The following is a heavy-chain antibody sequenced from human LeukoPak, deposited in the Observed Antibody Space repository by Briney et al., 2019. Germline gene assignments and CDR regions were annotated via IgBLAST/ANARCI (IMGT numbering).Heavy chain of an antibody. CDR3: ARGITMLRGVIGGNWFDP. J-gene: IGHJ5*02. D-gene: IGHD3-10*01. CDR1: GYTFTGYY. V-gene: IGHV1-2*02. CDR2: INPNSGGT. Sequence: GAAVKVSCKASGYTFTGYYMHWVRQAPGQGLEWMGWINPNSGGTNYAQKFQGRVTMTRDTSISTAYMELSRLRSDDTAVYYCARGITMLRGVIGGNWFDPWGLGTLVTVSS.